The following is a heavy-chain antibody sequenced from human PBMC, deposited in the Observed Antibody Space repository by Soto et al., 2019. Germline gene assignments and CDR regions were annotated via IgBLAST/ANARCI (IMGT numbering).Heavy chain of an antibody. CDR1: GFTFSDYY. CDR3: AGGGSRSPFGY. CDR2: ISSSGSPM. D-gene: IGHD6-13*01. J-gene: IGHJ4*02. Sequence: QVQLVESGGGLVKPGGSLRLSCAASGFTFSDYYMSWIRQAPGKGLEWVPYISSSGSPMNYADSVKGRFTITRDNAKKSLCLQMNGPGAEDPAGYYCAGGGSRSPFGYWGQGTLVIVSS. V-gene: IGHV3-11*01.